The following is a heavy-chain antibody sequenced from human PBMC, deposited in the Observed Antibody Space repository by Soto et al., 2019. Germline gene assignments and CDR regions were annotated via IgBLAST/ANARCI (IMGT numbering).Heavy chain of an antibody. CDR2: IYTNGNT. V-gene: IGHV4-61*01. Sequence: QMQLQESGPGLVKPSETLSLTCNVSGGSVSSVKYFWSWVRQPPGKGLDWIAYIYTNGNTNYNHSLTSRATISVDTSKNQCSLKLTSVTAADPAVYFCARTVMPVGNLAAFDHWGQGALVTVSS. J-gene: IGHJ4*02. D-gene: IGHD6-19*01. CDR3: ARTVMPVGNLAAFDH. CDR1: GGSVSSVKYF.